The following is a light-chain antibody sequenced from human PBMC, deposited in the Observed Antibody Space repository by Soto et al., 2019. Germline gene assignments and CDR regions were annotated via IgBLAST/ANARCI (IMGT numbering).Light chain of an antibody. Sequence: DIQMTQSPSTLSASVGDRVTITCRASQSISSWLAWYQQKPGKAPKLLIYMASSLESGVPSRFRGSGAGTEFTLTSTSLQPDDFATYYCQQYESYWTFGQGTKVEIK. CDR1: QSISSW. V-gene: IGKV1-5*03. CDR3: QQYESYWT. J-gene: IGKJ1*01. CDR2: MAS.